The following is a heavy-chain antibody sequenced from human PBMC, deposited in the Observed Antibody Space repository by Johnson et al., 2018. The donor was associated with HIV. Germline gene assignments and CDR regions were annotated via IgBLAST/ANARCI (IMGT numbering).Heavy chain of an antibody. CDR1: GFIFSNYG. CDR2: ISYDGSNK. D-gene: IGHD6-19*01. V-gene: IGHV3-30*19. J-gene: IGHJ3*02. Sequence: QVQLVESGGGVVQPGESLRLSCAASGFIFSNYGVHWVRQAPGKGLEWVAVISYDGSNKYYADSVKGRFTISRDNSKNTLYLQMNSLRAEDTAVYYCARDIIAVAGYDAFDIWGQGTMVTVSS. CDR3: ARDIIAVAGYDAFDI.